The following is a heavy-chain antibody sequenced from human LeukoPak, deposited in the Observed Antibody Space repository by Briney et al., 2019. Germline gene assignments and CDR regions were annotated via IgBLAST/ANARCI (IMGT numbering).Heavy chain of an antibody. CDR3: ARGWIDTGYYGMDV. V-gene: IGHV4-39*07. D-gene: IGHD5-18*01. Sequence: SETLSLTCTVSGGSVSSGSYYWSWIRQPPGKGLEWIGEINHSGSTNYNPSLKSRVTISVDTSKNQFSLKLSSVTAADTAVYYCARGWIDTGYYGMDVWGQGTTVTVSS. CDR1: GGSVSSGSYY. J-gene: IGHJ6*02. CDR2: INHSGST.